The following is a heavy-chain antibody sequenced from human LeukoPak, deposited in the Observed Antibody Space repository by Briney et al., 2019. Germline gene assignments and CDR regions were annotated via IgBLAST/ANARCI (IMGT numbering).Heavy chain of an antibody. CDR3: ATDEGYCSSTSCYTSAFDI. Sequence: GWSLRLSCAASGFTFSSYSMNWVRQAPGKGLEWVSSISSSSSYIYYADSVKGRFTISRDNAKNSLYLQMNSLRAEDTAVYYCATDEGYCSSTSCYTSAFDIWGQGTMVTVSS. CDR2: ISSSSSYI. J-gene: IGHJ3*02. CDR1: GFTFSSYS. V-gene: IGHV3-21*01. D-gene: IGHD2-2*02.